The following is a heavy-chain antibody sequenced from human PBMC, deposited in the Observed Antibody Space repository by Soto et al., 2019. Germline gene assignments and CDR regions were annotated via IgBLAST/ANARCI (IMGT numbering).Heavy chain of an antibody. D-gene: IGHD3-16*01. CDR2: IWYNGSNK. V-gene: IGHV3-33*01. J-gene: IGHJ6*02. CDR3: XREGTYGDYXYXXXDV. CDR1: GFTFSSYG. Sequence: QVQLVESGGGVVQPGRSLRLSCAASGFTFSSYGMHWVRQAPGKGLEWVAVIWYNGSNKYYADSVKGRFTISRDNSKNTLYLXMNSLRAEDTXXXXXXREGTYGDYXYXXXDVWGQG.